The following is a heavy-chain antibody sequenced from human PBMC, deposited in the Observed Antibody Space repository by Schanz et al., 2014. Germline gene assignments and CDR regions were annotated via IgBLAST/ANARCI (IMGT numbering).Heavy chain of an antibody. CDR3: ARDGGRDGYNLAFDV. CDR2: MYINRGST. Sequence: EVQLVESGGGLIQPGGSLRLSCAVSGFTVNTNYMSWVRQAPGKGLEWISSMYINRGSTQYADSVKGRFIISRDSSKNTLFLQMNSLRAEDTAVYLCARDGGRDGYNLAFDVWGQGTLVTVSS. D-gene: IGHD5-12*01. V-gene: IGHV3-53*01. J-gene: IGHJ3*01. CDR1: GFTVNTNY.